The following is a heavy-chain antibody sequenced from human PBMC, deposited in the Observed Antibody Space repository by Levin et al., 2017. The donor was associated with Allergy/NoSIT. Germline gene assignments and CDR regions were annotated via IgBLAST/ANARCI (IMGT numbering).Heavy chain of an antibody. Sequence: KRGESLKISCKGSGYSFTSYWIGWVRQMPGKGLEWMGIIYPGDSDTRYSPSFQGQVTISADKSISTAYLQWSSLKASDTAMYYCARVPPDYGDYVILDYWGQGTLVTVSS. CDR3: ARVPPDYGDYVILDY. D-gene: IGHD4-17*01. J-gene: IGHJ4*02. CDR1: GYSFTSYW. CDR2: IYPGDSDT. V-gene: IGHV5-51*01.